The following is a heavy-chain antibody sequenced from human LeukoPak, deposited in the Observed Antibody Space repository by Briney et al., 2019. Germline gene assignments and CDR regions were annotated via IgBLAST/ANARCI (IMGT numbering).Heavy chain of an antibody. D-gene: IGHD6-19*01. Sequence: SGTLSLTCTVSGGSMNKYYWSWIRQPPGKGLEWIGYIYYSGSTNYNPSLKSRVTISVDTSKNQFSLKLSSVTAADTAVYYCARQTGARIAVAVGYFDYWGQGTLVTVSS. CDR2: IYYSGST. CDR1: GGSMNKYY. V-gene: IGHV4-59*08. CDR3: ARQTGARIAVAVGYFDY. J-gene: IGHJ4*02.